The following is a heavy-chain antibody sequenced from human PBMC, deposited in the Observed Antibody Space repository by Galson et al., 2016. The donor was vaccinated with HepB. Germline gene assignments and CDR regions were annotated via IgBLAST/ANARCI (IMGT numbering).Heavy chain of an antibody. D-gene: IGHD4-17*01. Sequence: QSGAEVKKPGESLKISCTGSGYSFTSYWIAWVRQMPGKGLEWMGIVYPGDSDARYSPSFEGQVTISADKSINTAYLQWSSLKASDTAMYYCARHSSDYGDYVSVWAQGTLVTVST. V-gene: IGHV5-51*01. CDR1: GYSFTSYW. CDR2: VYPGDSDA. J-gene: IGHJ4*02. CDR3: ARHSSDYGDYVSV.